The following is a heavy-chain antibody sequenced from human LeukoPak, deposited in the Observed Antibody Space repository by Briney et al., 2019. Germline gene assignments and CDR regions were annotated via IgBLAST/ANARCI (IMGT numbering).Heavy chain of an antibody. J-gene: IGHJ3*02. V-gene: IGHV4-39*01. D-gene: IGHD4-17*01. CDR1: GGSISSSSYY. CDR2: IYYSGST. Sequence: PSETLSLTCTVSGGSISSSSYYWGWIRQPPGKGLEWIGSIYYSGSTYYNPSLKSRVTISVDTSKNQFSLKLSSATAADTAVYYCARLSTVTTLHAFDIWGQGTMVTVSS. CDR3: ARLSTVTTLHAFDI.